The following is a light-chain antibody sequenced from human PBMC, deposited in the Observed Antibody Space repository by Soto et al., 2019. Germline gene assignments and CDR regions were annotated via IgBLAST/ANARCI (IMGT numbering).Light chain of an antibody. CDR1: QTIGRY. Sequence: DIQMTQSPSSLSASVGDRVTITCRASQTIGRYVNWYQQKEGKAPTVLIYAASILQSGVPPRFSGSASGTEFTLTISSLQPEDFATYYCQQSYSTPHTFGGGTQVEI. CDR2: AAS. V-gene: IGKV1-39*01. J-gene: IGKJ4*01. CDR3: QQSYSTPHT.